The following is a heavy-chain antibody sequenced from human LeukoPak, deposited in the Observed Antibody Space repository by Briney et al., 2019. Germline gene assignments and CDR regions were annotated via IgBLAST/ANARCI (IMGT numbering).Heavy chain of an antibody. CDR2: IYYSGST. V-gene: IGHV4-39*01. J-gene: IGHJ6*02. D-gene: IGHD3-10*01. CDR1: GGSISSSSYY. Sequence: SETLSLTCTVSGGSISSSSYYWGWIRQPPGKGLEWIGSIYYSGSTYYNPSLKSRVTISVDTSKNQFSLKLSSVTAADTAVYYCARGGDDYYYYYGMDVWGQGTTVTVSS. CDR3: ARGGDDYYYYYGMDV.